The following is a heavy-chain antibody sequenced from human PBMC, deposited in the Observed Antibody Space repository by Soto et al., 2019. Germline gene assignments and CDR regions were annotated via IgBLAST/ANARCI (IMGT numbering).Heavy chain of an antibody. CDR3: ARDKRYCSSTSCYPGMDV. J-gene: IGHJ6*02. CDR1: GYTFINYG. D-gene: IGHD2-2*01. V-gene: IGHV1-18*04. Sequence: ASVKVSCKASGYTFINYGINWVRQAPGQGPEWMGWITDYNGNTKYSQKFQGRVTITRDTSASTAYMELSSLRSEDTAVYYCARDKRYCSSTSCYPGMDVWGQGTTVTVSS. CDR2: ITDYNGNT.